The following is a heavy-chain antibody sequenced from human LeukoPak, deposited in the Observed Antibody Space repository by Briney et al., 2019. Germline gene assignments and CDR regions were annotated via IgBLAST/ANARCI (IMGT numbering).Heavy chain of an antibody. CDR2: ISSSSSYI. D-gene: IGHD1-1*01. J-gene: IGHJ4*02. Sequence: GGSLRLSCAASGFTFRSYVMSWVRQAPGKGLEWVSSISSSSSYIYYADSVKGRFTISRDNAKNSLYLQMNSLRAEDTAVYYCARDRGTTGLFDYWGQGTLVTVSS. CDR3: ARDRGTTGLFDY. CDR1: GFTFRSYV. V-gene: IGHV3-21*01.